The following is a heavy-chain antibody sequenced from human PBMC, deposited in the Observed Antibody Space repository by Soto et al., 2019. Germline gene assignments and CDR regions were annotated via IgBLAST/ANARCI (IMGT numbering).Heavy chain of an antibody. CDR2: IVVGSGNT. V-gene: IGHV1-58*01. CDR3: AADPDSGSYPFFDY. D-gene: IGHD1-26*01. J-gene: IGHJ4*02. CDR1: GFTFTSSA. Sequence: QMQLVQSGPEVKKPGTSVKVSCKASGFTFTSSAVQWVRQARGQRLEWIGWIVVGSGNTNYAQKFQERVTITRDMSTSTAYMELSRLRSEDTAVYYCAADPDSGSYPFFDYWGQGTLVTVSS.